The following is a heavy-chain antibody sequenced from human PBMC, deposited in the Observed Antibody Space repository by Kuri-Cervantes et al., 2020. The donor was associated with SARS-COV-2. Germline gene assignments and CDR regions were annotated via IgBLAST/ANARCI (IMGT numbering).Heavy chain of an antibody. V-gene: IGHV3-23*01. Sequence: GESLKISCTASRFTFNPYAMSCRRQAPGKGLEWVSAFSGSGGSTYYADSVKGRFTIARDNSKNTLYLQMNSLRAEDTAVYYCAKNRLTVAGWGLPDPLYYFDIWGQGALVTVSS. CDR2: FSGSGGST. CDR3: AKNRLTVAGWGLPDPLYYFDI. J-gene: IGHJ4*01. CDR1: RFTFNPYA. D-gene: IGHD6-19*01.